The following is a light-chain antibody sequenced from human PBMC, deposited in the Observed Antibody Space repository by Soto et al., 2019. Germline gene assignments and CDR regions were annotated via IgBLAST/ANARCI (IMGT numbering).Light chain of an antibody. CDR2: AAS. J-gene: IGKJ3*01. CDR3: QQLNSYPRT. CDR1: QGIRSF. V-gene: IGKV1-9*01. Sequence: DIQLTQSPSFLSASVGGRVTITCRASQGIRSFLAWYQQKPGKAPKLLIYAASSLQSGVPSRFSGSGSGTEFTLTISSLQPEDFATYYCQQLNSYPRTFGPGTKVDIK.